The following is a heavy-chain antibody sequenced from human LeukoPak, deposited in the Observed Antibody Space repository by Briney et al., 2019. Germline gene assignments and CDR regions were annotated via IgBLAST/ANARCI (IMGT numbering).Heavy chain of an antibody. CDR3: TRDSLGTSSRRVLAY. J-gene: IGHJ4*02. Sequence: GASVKVSCKASGYTFTSFGISWVRQAPGQGLEWIGWISAYNGNTNYAQKLQGRVTMTTDASTSTAYMELRSLRSDDTAVYYCTRDSLGTSSRRVLAYWGQGTLVTVSS. V-gene: IGHV1-18*01. CDR1: GYTFTSFG. D-gene: IGHD6-13*01. CDR2: ISAYNGNT.